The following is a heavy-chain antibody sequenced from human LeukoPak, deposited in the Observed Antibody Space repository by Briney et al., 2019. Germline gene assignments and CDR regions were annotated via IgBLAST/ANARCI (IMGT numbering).Heavy chain of an antibody. CDR3: ARAQLLRLENFLDY. V-gene: IGHV3-48*03. J-gene: IGHJ4*02. CDR2: ISSSGSDI. Sequence: PGGSLRLSCAASGFTFSNYEMNWVRQAPGKGLEWVSYISSSGSDIYYADSVKGRFTISSDNAKNSLYLQMNSLRVEDTAVYYCARAQLLRLENFLDYWGQGTLVTVSP. D-gene: IGHD1-26*01. CDR1: GFTFSNYE.